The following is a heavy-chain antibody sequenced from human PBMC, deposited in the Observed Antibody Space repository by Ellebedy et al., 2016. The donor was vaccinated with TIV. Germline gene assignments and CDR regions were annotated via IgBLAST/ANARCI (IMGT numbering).Heavy chain of an antibody. CDR3: ARDSGRYGDY. D-gene: IGHD1-26*01. J-gene: IGHJ4*02. CDR2: IKEDGSEK. CDR1: GFSFSTYY. Sequence: GESLKISCPASGFSFSTYYLSWVRQAPGNGREWEANIKEDGSEKDYVDSVTDRFSISIDNAKNSLYLQMNSLRAEDTAFYYCARDSGRYGDYWGQGTLVTVSS. V-gene: IGHV3-7*03.